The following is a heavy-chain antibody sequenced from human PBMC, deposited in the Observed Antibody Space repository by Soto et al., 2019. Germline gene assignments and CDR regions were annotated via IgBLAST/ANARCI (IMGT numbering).Heavy chain of an antibody. J-gene: IGHJ4*02. Sequence: EVQLLESGGNLVQPGGSLRLSCAASGFTFSNYAMSWVRQAPGKGLEWVSVISGSGDSTYYADPVKGRFTISRDNSKNTLYLQMNSLRAEDTAVYYCAKRTSGWYFDYWGQGTLLTVSS. V-gene: IGHV3-23*01. CDR1: GFTFSNYA. D-gene: IGHD6-19*01. CDR3: AKRTSGWYFDY. CDR2: ISGSGDST.